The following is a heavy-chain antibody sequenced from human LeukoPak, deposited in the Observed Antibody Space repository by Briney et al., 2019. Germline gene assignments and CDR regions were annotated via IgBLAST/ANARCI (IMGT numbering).Heavy chain of an antibody. D-gene: IGHD3-10*01. Sequence: SETLSLTCTVSTVSTSSYYWNWIRQPAGKGLEWNGRIHSSGATNYYPALKSRLTMSVDTSKHQLPRNLSSVTAADTAVYFCARDRSLYNSGSYYSSFEYWGQGILVTVSS. CDR1: TVSTSSYY. CDR3: ARDRSLYNSGSYYSSFEY. V-gene: IGHV4-4*07. J-gene: IGHJ4*02. CDR2: IHSSGAT.